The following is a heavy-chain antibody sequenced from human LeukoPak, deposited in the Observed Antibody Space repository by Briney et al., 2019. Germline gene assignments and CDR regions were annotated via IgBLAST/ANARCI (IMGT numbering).Heavy chain of an antibody. J-gene: IGHJ6*04. CDR3: ARDDSSGWLYNYDYGMDV. Sequence: ASVTVSCKVSGYTLTELSMHWVRQAPGKGLEWMGGFYPEDGETIYAQKFQGRVTINENTSTDPAYMELRSVRSEDTAVYYCARDDSSGWLYNYDYGMDVPGKGTKGTVS. D-gene: IGHD6-19*01. V-gene: IGHV1-24*01. CDR1: GYTLTELS. CDR2: FYPEDGET.